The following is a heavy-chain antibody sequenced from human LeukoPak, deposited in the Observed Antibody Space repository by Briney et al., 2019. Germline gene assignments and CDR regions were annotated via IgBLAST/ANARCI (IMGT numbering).Heavy chain of an antibody. CDR2: IKEDGNEI. CDR1: GFIFSNYW. J-gene: IGHJ4*02. CDR3: ARSADGVYY. D-gene: IGHD3-10*01. V-gene: IGHV3-7*01. Sequence: GGSLRLSCAASGFIFSNYWMTWVRQTPGKGLEWVANIKEDGNEIFYVDSVKGRFTISRDNAKNSLYLRMNSLRAEDTAVYYCARSADGVYYWGQGTLVTASS.